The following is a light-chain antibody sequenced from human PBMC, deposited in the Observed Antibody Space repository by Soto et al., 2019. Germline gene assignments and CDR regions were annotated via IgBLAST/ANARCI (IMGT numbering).Light chain of an antibody. J-gene: IGKJ1*01. CDR1: QSVSSY. CDR2: DAS. CDR3: QHRTDRPPWT. V-gene: IGKV3-11*01. Sequence: EIVLTQSPATLSLSPGERATLSCRASQSVSSYLAWYQHKPGQAPRLLIFDASQRATGIPARFRGSGSGTDFTLSISSLEPEDFAVYYCQHRTDRPPWTFGQGTKVDI.